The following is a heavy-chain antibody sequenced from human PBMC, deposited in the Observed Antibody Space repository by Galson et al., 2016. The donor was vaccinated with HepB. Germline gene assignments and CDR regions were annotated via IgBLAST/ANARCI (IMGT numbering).Heavy chain of an antibody. V-gene: IGHV3-20*04. CDR3: ARGAAFDY. Sequence: SLRLSCAASGFTFDDYAMSWVRQAPGKGLEWVSSINWNAGSTGYADSVQGRFTISRDNAKNSLYLQMNSLRAEDTALYYCARGAAFDYWGQGTLVTVSS. J-gene: IGHJ4*02. D-gene: IGHD2-15*01. CDR2: INWNAGST. CDR1: GFTFDDYA.